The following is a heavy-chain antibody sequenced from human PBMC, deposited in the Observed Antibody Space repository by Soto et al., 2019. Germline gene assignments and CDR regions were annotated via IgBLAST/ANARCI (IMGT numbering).Heavy chain of an antibody. J-gene: IGHJ6*02. CDR3: ARDGSSPSDYYYYGMDV. Sequence: PGGSLRLSCAASGFTFSSYGMHWVRQAPGKGLEWVAVIWYDGSNKYYADSVKGRFTISRDNSKNTLYLQMNSLRAEDTAVYYCARDGSSPSDYYYYGMDVWGQGTTVTVSS. CDR1: GFTFSSYG. CDR2: IWYDGSNK. D-gene: IGHD6-6*01. V-gene: IGHV3-33*01.